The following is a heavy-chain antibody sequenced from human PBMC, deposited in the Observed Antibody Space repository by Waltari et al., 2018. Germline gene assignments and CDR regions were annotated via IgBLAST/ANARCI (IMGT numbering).Heavy chain of an antibody. D-gene: IGHD5-12*01. Sequence: QVQLQESGPGLVKPSETLSLTCTVSGGSISSHYWSWIRQPPGKGLEWIGYIYYSGSTNYNPSRKSRVTISVDTSKNQFSLKLSSVTAADTAVYYCAREGVEMATFDYWGQGTLVTVSS. CDR1: GGSISSHY. J-gene: IGHJ4*02. V-gene: IGHV4-59*11. CDR3: AREGVEMATFDY. CDR2: IYYSGST.